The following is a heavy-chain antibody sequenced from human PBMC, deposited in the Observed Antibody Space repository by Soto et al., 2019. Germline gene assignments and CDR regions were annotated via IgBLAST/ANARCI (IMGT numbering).Heavy chain of an antibody. CDR1: GFTFNSYG. CDR2: ISYDGSNK. Sequence: VQLVESGGGVVQPGRSLRLSCAASGFTFNSYGMHWVRQAPGKGLEWVAFISYDGSNKYYADSVKGRFTISRDNSKNTLYLQMNSLRAEDTAVYYCTRPAEFYYYYYYMDVWGKGTTVTVSS. J-gene: IGHJ6*03. V-gene: IGHV3-30*03. CDR3: TRPAEFYYYYYYMDV.